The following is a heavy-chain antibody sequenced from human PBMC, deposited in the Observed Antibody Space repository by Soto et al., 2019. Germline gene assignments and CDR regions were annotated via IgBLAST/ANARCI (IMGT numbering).Heavy chain of an antibody. J-gene: IGHJ6*02. D-gene: IGHD3-10*01. CDR2: IRTVGDPLYSDSVRDGI. Sequence: GGSLRLSCVTSGFIFNHYEMQWVRQGPGRGLEWVSGIRTVGDPLYSDSVRDGIYYSVSVRGRFTISREDAKNSLYLQMNTLRVEDTATYYCARGREKTGSISDYRGLEVWGQGTTVTVSS. CDR1: GFIFNHYE. V-gene: IGHV3-13*05. CDR3: ARGREKTGSISDYRGLEV.